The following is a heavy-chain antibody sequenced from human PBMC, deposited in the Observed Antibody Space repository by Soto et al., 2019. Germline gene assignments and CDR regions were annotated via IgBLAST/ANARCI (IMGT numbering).Heavy chain of an antibody. J-gene: IGHJ5*01. CDR1: GYSFTNFW. D-gene: IGHD3-10*01. Sequence: GESLKISCKGSGYSFTNFWIAWVRQMPGKALEWMGIIYPGDSDTRYSPSFQGQVTISADKSTTTAYLQWSSLKASDTAIYYCARPTRDGNGTEAYDFDTRAQRTLVTVS. V-gene: IGHV5-51*01. CDR2: IYPGDSDT. CDR3: ARPTRDGNGTEAYDFDT.